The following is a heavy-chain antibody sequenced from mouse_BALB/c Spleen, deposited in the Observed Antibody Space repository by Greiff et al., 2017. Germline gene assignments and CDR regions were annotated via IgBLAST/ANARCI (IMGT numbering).Heavy chain of an antibody. CDR2: INPSNGRT. J-gene: IGHJ3*01. CDR1: GYTFTSYW. D-gene: IGHD2-4*01. V-gene: IGHV1S81*02. CDR3: ARGTMITSFAY. Sequence: QVQLQQPGAELVKPGASVKLSCKASGYTFTSYWMHWVKQRPGQGLEWIGEINPSNGRTNYNEKFKSKATLTVDKSSSTAYMQLSSLTSEDSAVYYCARGTMITSFAYWGQGTLVTVSA.